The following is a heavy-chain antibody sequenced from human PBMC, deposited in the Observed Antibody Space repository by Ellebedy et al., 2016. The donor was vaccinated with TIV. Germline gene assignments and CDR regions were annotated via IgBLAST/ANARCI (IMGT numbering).Heavy chain of an antibody. V-gene: IGHV3-7*01. CDR2: IYQDGSQK. D-gene: IGHD4-17*01. J-gene: IGHJ5*02. Sequence: GESLKISCVASGFSFRSYWMSWVRQAPGKGLEWVANIYQDGSQKYYVDSAEGRFTISRDNAKNSLYLEMKSLRVEDTAVYYCARRGSYGDYAVQVNSWFDTWGQGTLVSVSS. CDR3: ARRGSYGDYAVQVNSWFDT. CDR1: GFSFRSYW.